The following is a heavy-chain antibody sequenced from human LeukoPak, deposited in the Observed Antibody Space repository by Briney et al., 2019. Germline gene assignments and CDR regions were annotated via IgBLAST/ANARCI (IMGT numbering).Heavy chain of an antibody. CDR3: ARAYSSSWFNWFDP. CDR1: GGSISSYY. V-gene: IGHV4-59*01. CDR2: IYYSGST. Sequence: ETLSLTCTVSGGSISSYYWSWIRQPPGKGLEWIGYIYYSGSTNYNPSLKSRVTISVDTSKNQFSLKLSSVTAADTAVYYCARAYSSSWFNWFDPWGQGTLVTVSS. J-gene: IGHJ5*02. D-gene: IGHD6-13*01.